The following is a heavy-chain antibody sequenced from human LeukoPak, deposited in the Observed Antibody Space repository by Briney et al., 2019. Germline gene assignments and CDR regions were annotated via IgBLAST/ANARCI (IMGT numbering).Heavy chain of an antibody. J-gene: IGHJ4*02. D-gene: IGHD3-9*01. CDR1: GYTFTGYY. CDR2: INPNSGNT. V-gene: IGHV1-8*02. Sequence: VASVKVSCKASGYTFTGYYMHWVRQAPGQGLEWMGWINPNSGNTGYAQKFQGRVTMTRNTSISTAYMELSSLRSEDTAVYYCARGPPYYDILTGYFDYWGQGTLVTVSS. CDR3: ARGPPYYDILTGYFDY.